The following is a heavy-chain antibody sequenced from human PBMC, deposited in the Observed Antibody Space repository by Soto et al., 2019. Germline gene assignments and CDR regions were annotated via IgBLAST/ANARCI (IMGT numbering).Heavy chain of an antibody. D-gene: IGHD1-26*01. CDR3: ARRKRSRYYPGDGLDV. V-gene: IGHV5-51*01. CDR1: GYSFTNYW. Sequence: PGESLKISCKGSGYSFTNYWIAWVRQMPGKGLEWMGIIYPGDSDTTYSPSFQGQVTISADKSTTTAYLQWRSLKASDTAMYYCARRKRSRYYPGDGLDVWGQGTTVTVSS. CDR2: IYPGDSDT. J-gene: IGHJ6*02.